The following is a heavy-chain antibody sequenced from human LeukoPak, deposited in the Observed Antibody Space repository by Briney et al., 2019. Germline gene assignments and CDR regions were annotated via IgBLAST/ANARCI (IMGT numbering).Heavy chain of an antibody. D-gene: IGHD3-10*01. Sequence: KPSETLSLTCTVSGGSISSSSYYWGWIRQPPGRGREWIWSIYYSGSTYYNSSLKSRLTISVDTSKNQFSLKLSSVTAADTAVYYCARRGGSGIRGDYYFDYWGQGTLVTVSS. CDR2: IYYSGST. J-gene: IGHJ4*02. CDR3: ARRGGSGIRGDYYFDY. CDR1: GGSISSSSYY. V-gene: IGHV4-39*01.